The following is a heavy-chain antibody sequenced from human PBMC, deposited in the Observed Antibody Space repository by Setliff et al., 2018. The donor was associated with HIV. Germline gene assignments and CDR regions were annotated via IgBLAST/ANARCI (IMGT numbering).Heavy chain of an antibody. CDR3: ARDGGSSGWYFVLGYSDY. J-gene: IGHJ4*02. Sequence: KASETLSLTCTVSGGSTDSGSYYWAWIRQHPGKGLEWIRSMYYTGSTYYTPSLKTRVTISIDTSKNQFSLKLNSVTAADTAMYYCARDGGSSGWYFVLGYSDYWGPGTLVTVSS. CDR2: MYYTGST. CDR1: GGSTDSGSYY. D-gene: IGHD6-19*01. V-gene: IGHV4-39*02.